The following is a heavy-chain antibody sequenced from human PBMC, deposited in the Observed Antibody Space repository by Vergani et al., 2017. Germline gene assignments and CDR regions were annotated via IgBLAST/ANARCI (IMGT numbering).Heavy chain of an antibody. CDR2: IYNSGNG. CDR1: GDSISSRRYY. V-gene: IGHV4-39*01. Sequence: QMQLQESGPGLVKASETLSLTCTVSGDSISSRRYYWGWIRQPPGKGLEWIGSIYNSGNGDSSSSLKSRVTISADTSKNQFSLRLTSVTAADTAVYYCASGKYYSDSTSHFRGRYFDVWGRGTLVTVPS. CDR3: ASGKYYSDSTSHFRGRYFDV. J-gene: IGHJ2*01. D-gene: IGHD3-16*01.